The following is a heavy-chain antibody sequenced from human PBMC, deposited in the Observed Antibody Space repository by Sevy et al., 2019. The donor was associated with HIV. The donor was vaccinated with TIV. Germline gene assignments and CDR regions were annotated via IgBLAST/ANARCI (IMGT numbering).Heavy chain of an antibody. J-gene: IGHJ4*02. V-gene: IGHV3-21*01. Sequence: GGSLRLSCAASGFTFSSYSMNWVRQAPGKGLEWVSSISSSSSYIYYADSVKGRFTISRDNTKNSLYLQMNSLGAEDTAVYYCARSTTVTFDYWGQGTLVTVSS. D-gene: IGHD4-17*01. CDR2: ISSSSSYI. CDR1: GFTFSSYS. CDR3: ARSTTVTFDY.